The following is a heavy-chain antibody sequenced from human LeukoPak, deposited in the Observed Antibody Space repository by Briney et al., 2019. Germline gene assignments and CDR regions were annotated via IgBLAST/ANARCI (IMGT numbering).Heavy chain of an antibody. Sequence: PGGSLRLSCAGSGFSFSSYGMHWVRQAPGKGLEWVAFIRYDGSNKNYADSVKGRFTISRDNSKNTLYLQMNSLRAEDTAVYYCAKGDCTSTSCYSFYYYYYMDVWGKGTTVTISS. CDR2: IRYDGSNK. CDR3: AKGDCTSTSCYSFYYYYYMDV. V-gene: IGHV3-30*02. CDR1: GFSFSSYG. D-gene: IGHD2-2*01. J-gene: IGHJ6*03.